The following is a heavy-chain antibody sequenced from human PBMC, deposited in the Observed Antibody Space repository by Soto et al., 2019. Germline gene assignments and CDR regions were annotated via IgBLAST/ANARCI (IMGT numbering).Heavy chain of an antibody. V-gene: IGHV1-46*03. CDR2: INPSGGST. D-gene: IGHD6-13*01. Sequence: QVQLVQSGAEVKKPGASVKVSCKASGYTFTSYYMHWVRQAPGQGLEWMGIINPSGGSTSYAQKYQGRVIMTSKTTSTRVDNELSSLRSADTAVYYCAGEIAAWGRYYYYYYMDVWGKGTTVTVSS. CDR1: GYTFTSYY. CDR3: AGEIAAWGRYYYYYYMDV. J-gene: IGHJ6*03.